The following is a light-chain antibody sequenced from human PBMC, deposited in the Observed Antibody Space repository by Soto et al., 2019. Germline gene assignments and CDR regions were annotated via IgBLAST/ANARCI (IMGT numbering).Light chain of an antibody. CDR2: GAS. J-gene: IGKJ5*01. CDR3: QQFSGYPLT. V-gene: IGKV1-9*01. CDR1: QGISSH. Sequence: DIQMTQSPSSLSASVGARVTITCRASQGISSHLAWYQQRPGKAPVLLIYGASNLHSGVPSRFSGSGSGTAFTLTISSLQPEDFATYYCQQFSGYPLTFGQGTRLEI.